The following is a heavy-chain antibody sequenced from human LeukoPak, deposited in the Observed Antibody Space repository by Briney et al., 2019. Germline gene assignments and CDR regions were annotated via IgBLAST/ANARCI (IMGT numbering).Heavy chain of an antibody. Sequence: GGSLRLSCAASGFTFSSYWMSWVRQAPGKGLEWVANIKQDGSEKYYVDSVRGRFTISRDNAKKSLYLQMNSLRAEDTAVYYCARGLYYYDSSGYRHYYYYYYMDVWGKGTTVTISS. CDR1: GFTFSSYW. V-gene: IGHV3-7*03. D-gene: IGHD3-22*01. CDR2: IKQDGSEK. J-gene: IGHJ6*03. CDR3: ARGLYYYDSSGYRHYYYYYYMDV.